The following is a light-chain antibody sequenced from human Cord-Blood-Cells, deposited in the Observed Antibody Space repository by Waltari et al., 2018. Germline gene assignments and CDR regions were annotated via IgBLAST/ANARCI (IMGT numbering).Light chain of an antibody. V-gene: IGLV1-47*01. Sequence: QSVLTQPPSASGTPGQRVTIPCSGSSSNIGSNSVYWYQQLPGTDPKLLIYRNNQRHSGVPDRFSGSKSGTSASLAISGLRSEDEADYYCAAWDDSLSGPWVFGGGTKLTVL. CDR3: AAWDDSLSGPWV. J-gene: IGLJ3*02. CDR2: RNN. CDR1: SSNIGSNS.